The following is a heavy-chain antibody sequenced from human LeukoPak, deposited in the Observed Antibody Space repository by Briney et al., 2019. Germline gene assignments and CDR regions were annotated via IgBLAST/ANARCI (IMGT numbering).Heavy chain of an antibody. V-gene: IGHV1-2*02. CDR3: ARAPGGFGEFVYYYGMDV. CDR2: INPNSGGT. D-gene: IGHD3-10*01. CDR1: GYTFTGYY. J-gene: IGHJ6*02. Sequence: ASVKVSCKASGYTFTGYYMHWVRQAPGQGLEWMGWINPNSGGTNYAQKFQGRVTMTRDTSISTAYMELSRLRSDDTAVYYCARAPGGFGEFVYYYGMDVWGQGTTVTVSS.